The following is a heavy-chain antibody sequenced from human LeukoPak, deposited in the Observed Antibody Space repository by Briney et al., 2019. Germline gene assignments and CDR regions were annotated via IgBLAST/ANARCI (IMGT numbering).Heavy chain of an antibody. V-gene: IGHV3-48*03. D-gene: IGHD2-8*01. CDR2: INNAATTT. J-gene: IGHJ4*02. CDR1: GFMFGSYE. CDR3: ARARYGTKSLDY. Sequence: GGSLRLSCAASGFMFGSYEMTWVRQAPGKGLEWVADINNAATTTHHADSVKGRFTISRDNAKSSLFLQMNSLRAADTAVYYCARARYGTKSLDYWGQGTLVTVSS.